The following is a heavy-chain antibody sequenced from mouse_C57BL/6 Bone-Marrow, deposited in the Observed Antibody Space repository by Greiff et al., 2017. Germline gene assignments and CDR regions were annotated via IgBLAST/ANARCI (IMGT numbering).Heavy chain of an antibody. CDR3: TTITTVVAPFDY. CDR2: IDPENGDT. Sequence: EVQLQQSGAELVRPGASVKLSCTASGFNIKDDYMHWVKQRPEQGLEWIGWIDPENGDTEYASKFQGKATITADTSSNTAYLQLSSLTSEDTAVYYCTTITTVVAPFDYWCQGTTLTVSA. D-gene: IGHD1-1*01. V-gene: IGHV14-4*01. J-gene: IGHJ2*01. CDR1: GFNIKDDY.